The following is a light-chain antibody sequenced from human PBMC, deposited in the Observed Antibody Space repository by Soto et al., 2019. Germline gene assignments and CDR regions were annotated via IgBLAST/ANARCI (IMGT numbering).Light chain of an antibody. CDR3: QQYGSSPLVT. CDR1: QSVSSSY. V-gene: IGKV3-20*01. Sequence: EIVLTHSPRTLSLSPGERATLSCRASQSVSSSYLAWYQQKPGQAPRLLIYGASSRATGIPDRFSGSGSGTDFTLTISRLEPEDFAGYYCQQYGSSPLVTFGQGSKLEIK. J-gene: IGKJ2*01. CDR2: GAS.